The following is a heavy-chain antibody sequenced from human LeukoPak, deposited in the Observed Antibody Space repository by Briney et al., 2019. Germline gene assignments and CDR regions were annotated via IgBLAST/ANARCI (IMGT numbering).Heavy chain of an antibody. Sequence: GGSLRLSCAASGFTFSSYSMNWVRQAPGKGLEWVSSISSSSSYIYYADSVKGRFTISRDNAKNTLYLQMSSLRAEDTAVYYCARYVVASACFDSWGQGTPVTVSS. CDR1: GFTFSSYS. CDR3: ARYVVASACFDS. V-gene: IGHV3-21*01. D-gene: IGHD2-21*01. CDR2: ISSSSSYI. J-gene: IGHJ4*02.